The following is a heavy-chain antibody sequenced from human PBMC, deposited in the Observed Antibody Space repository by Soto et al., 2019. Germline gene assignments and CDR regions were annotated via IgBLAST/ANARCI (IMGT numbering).Heavy chain of an antibody. Sequence: HPGGSLRLSCAASGFTFSSYGMHWVRQAPGKGLEWVAVIWYDGSNKYYADSVKGRFTISRDNSKNTLYLQMNSLRAEDTAVYYCAGEDIVVVPAAIRRENYYYGMDVWGQGTTVTVSS. V-gene: IGHV3-33*01. J-gene: IGHJ6*02. CDR1: GFTFSSYG. CDR2: IWYDGSNK. CDR3: AGEDIVVVPAAIRRENYYYGMDV. D-gene: IGHD2-2*02.